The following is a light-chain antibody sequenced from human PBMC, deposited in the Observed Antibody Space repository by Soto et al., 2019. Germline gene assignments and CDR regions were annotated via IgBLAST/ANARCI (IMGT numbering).Light chain of an antibody. CDR2: EVS. CDR1: SSDVGGYNY. J-gene: IGLJ2*01. V-gene: IGLV2-14*01. Sequence: QSALTQPASVSGSPGQSITISCTGTSSDVGGYNYVSWYQQHPGKAPKLMISEVSNRPSGVSNRFSGSKSGNTASLTISGLQAEDEAEYYCSSYRSSSTPVVFXGGTKVTVL. CDR3: SSYRSSSTPVV.